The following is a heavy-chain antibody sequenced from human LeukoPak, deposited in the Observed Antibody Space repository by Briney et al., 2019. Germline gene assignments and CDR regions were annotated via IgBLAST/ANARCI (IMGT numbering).Heavy chain of an antibody. Sequence: GGSLRLSCAASGFTFSSYAMSWVRQVPGKGLEWVSTISGGGGSTSYADSVKGRFTISRDNSKNTLYLQMNNLRAEDTAIYYCAKDCSSGYYYFDYWGQGTLVTVSS. CDR2: ISGGGGST. CDR1: GFTFSSYA. V-gene: IGHV3-23*01. J-gene: IGHJ4*02. D-gene: IGHD3-22*01. CDR3: AKDCSSGYYYFDY.